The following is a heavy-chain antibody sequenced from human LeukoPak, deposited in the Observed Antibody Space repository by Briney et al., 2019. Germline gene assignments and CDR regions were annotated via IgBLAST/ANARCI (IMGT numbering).Heavy chain of an antibody. J-gene: IGHJ4*02. Sequence: PSETLSLTCTVSGDSISSSSSYWGWIRQPPGEGLEWIGSIYYSGSTYYNPSLKSRVTISVDTSKNQFSLKLSSVTAADTAVYYCARVQTPIAVAGYFDYWGQGTLVTVSS. D-gene: IGHD6-19*01. CDR1: GDSISSSSSY. CDR2: IYYSGST. CDR3: ARVQTPIAVAGYFDY. V-gene: IGHV4-39*07.